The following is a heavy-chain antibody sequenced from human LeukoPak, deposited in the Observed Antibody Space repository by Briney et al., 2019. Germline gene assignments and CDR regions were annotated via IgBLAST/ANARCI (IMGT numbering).Heavy chain of an antibody. Sequence: PGGSLRLSCAASGFTFSSYAMSWVRQAPGKGLDWVSAISASGGSTSYADSVKGRFTISRDNSKNTLYLRMNSLRAVDTAVYYCASQTSGYSGYSSHYWGQGTLVTVSS. V-gene: IGHV3-23*01. CDR3: ASQTSGYSGYSSHY. CDR1: GFTFSSYA. CDR2: ISASGGST. J-gene: IGHJ4*02. D-gene: IGHD5-12*01.